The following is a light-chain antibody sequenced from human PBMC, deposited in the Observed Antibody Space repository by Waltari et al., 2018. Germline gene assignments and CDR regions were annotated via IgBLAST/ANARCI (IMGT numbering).Light chain of an antibody. CDR3: SVSYSGHVI. V-gene: IGLV7-46*01. CDR2: DAS. CDR1: TGAVTSGQF. Sequence: QVVVTQEPSLTVSPGGTVPLTCGSRTGAVTSGQFPSWFLQQPGHAPRTLVYDASNKHSWTPARFSGSRLGGKAALTLSGAQPEDEAEYYCSVSYSGHVIFGGGTKLTVL. J-gene: IGLJ2*01.